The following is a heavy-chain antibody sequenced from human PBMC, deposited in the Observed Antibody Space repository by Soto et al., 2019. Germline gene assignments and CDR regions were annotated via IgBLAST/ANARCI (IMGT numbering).Heavy chain of an antibody. J-gene: IGHJ4*02. CDR1: GFTFTSSA. D-gene: IGHD5-12*01. Sequence: SVKVSCKASGFTFTSSAVQWVRQARGQRLEWIGWIVVGSGNTNYAQKFQERVTITRDMSTSTAYMELSSLRSEDTAVYYCAAGDGYKGTFDYWGQGTLVTVSS. CDR3: AAGDGYKGTFDY. CDR2: IVVGSGNT. V-gene: IGHV1-58*01.